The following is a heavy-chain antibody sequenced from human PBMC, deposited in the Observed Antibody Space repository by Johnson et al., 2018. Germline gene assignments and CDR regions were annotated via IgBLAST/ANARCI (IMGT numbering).Heavy chain of an antibody. CDR1: GFTFSSYS. CDR3: AIGTTDAFDI. CDR2: ISSSSSYI. D-gene: IGHD1-1*01. Sequence: EVQLLESGGGLVKXGGSXRLXCAASGFTFSSYSMNWVRQAPGKGLEWVSSISSSSSYIYYADSVKGRFTISRDNAKNSLYLQMNSLRAEDTAVYYCAIGTTDAFDIWGQGTMVTVSS. J-gene: IGHJ3*02. V-gene: IGHV3-21*01.